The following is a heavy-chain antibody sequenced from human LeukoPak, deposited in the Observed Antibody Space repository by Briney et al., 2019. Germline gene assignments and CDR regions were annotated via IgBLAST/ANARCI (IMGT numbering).Heavy chain of an antibody. D-gene: IGHD2-15*01. V-gene: IGHV3-30*18. CDR1: GFTSSNYG. CDR2: ISYDESDK. Sequence: GGSLRLSCAASGFTSSNYGMHWVRQAPGKGLEWVGVISYDESDKYYADSVKGRFTISRDNSKNTLYLQMNSLRPEDTAVYYCAKGVVAATNAAYYGMDVWGQGTTVTVSS. CDR3: AKGVVAATNAAYYGMDV. J-gene: IGHJ6*02.